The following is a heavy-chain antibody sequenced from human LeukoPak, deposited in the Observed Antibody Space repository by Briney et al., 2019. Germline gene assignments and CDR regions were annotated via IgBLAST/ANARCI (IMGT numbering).Heavy chain of an antibody. D-gene: IGHD2-2*01. Sequence: PSETLSLTCAVSGYSISSGYYWGWIRQPPGKGQVWIGSIYHSGSAYYNPSLKSRVTISVDTSKDQFSLKLSSVTAADTAVYYCARQRGCSSTSCYRFDYWGQGTLVTVSS. CDR1: GYSISSGYY. V-gene: IGHV4-38-2*01. CDR2: IYHSGSA. CDR3: ARQRGCSSTSCYRFDY. J-gene: IGHJ4*02.